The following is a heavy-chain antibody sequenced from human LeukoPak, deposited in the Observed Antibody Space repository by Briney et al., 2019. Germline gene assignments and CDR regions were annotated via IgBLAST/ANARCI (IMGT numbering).Heavy chain of an antibody. V-gene: IGHV3-11*04. CDR1: GFTFSDYY. CDR3: ASPNCSSTSCYNYYYYYYMDV. J-gene: IGHJ6*03. Sequence: PGGSLRLSCAASGFTFSDYYMSWIRQAPGKGLEWVSDISSSGHTIYYADSVKGRFTISRDNAKNSLYLQMNSLRAEDTAVYYCASPNCSSTSCYNYYYYYYMDVWGKGTTVTVSS. CDR2: ISSSGHTI. D-gene: IGHD2-2*02.